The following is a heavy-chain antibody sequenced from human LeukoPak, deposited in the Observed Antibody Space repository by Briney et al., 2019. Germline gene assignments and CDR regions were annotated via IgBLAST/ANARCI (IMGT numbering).Heavy chain of an antibody. Sequence: SETLSLTCAVYCGSVSGYYWSWIRQPPGKGLEWIGEINHNGSTNYNPSLKSRVTISVDTSKNQFSLKLSSVNAADTAVYYCARKLGIFTVTTAFDYWGQGTLVTVSS. CDR1: CGSVSGYY. J-gene: IGHJ4*02. V-gene: IGHV4-34*01. CDR3: ARKLGIFTVTTAFDY. CDR2: INHNGST. D-gene: IGHD4-17*01.